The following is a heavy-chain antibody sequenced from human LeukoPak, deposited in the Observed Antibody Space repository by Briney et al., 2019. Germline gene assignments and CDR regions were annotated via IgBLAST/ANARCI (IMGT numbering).Heavy chain of an antibody. CDR3: AREMGDKYSSSWALDL. CDR1: GFTFSSYS. J-gene: IGHJ2*01. D-gene: IGHD6-13*01. V-gene: IGHV3-21*01. CDR2: ISSSSSYI. Sequence: GGSLRLSFSAFGFTFSSYSMNWVRQAPGKGLEGVSSISSSSSYIYYADSVKGRFTISRDNAKNSLYLQMNSLRAEDTAVYYCAREMGDKYSSSWALDLWGRGTLVTVSS.